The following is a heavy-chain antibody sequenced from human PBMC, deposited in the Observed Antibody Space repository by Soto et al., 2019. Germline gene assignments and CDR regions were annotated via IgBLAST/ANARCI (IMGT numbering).Heavy chain of an antibody. J-gene: IGHJ5*02. CDR2: IYYSGST. V-gene: IGHV4-39*01. Sequence: QLQLQESGPGLVKPSETLSLTCTVSGGSISSSSYYWGWIRQPPGKGLEWIGSIYYSGSTYYNPSLKRRVTISVDTSKNQFSLKLSSVTAADTAVYYCARRSAVAGIFWFDPWGQGTLVTVSS. CDR3: ARRSAVAGIFWFDP. CDR1: GGSISSSSYY. D-gene: IGHD6-19*01.